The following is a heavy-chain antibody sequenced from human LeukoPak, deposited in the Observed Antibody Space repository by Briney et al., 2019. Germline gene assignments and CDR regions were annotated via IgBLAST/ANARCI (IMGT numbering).Heavy chain of an antibody. J-gene: IGHJ6*03. CDR1: GFTFSDYY. D-gene: IGHD6-13*01. V-gene: IGHV3-11*04. CDR2: ISSSGSTI. Sequence: GGSLRPSCAASGFTFSDYYMSWIRQAPGKGLEWVSYISSSGSTIYYADSVKGRFTISRDNAKNSLYLQMNSLRAEDTAVYYCARDSVAAAVPTMDVWGKGTTVTVSS. CDR3: ARDSVAAAVPTMDV.